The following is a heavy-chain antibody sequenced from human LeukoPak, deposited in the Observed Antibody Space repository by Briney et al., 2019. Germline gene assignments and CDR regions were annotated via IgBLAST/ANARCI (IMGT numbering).Heavy chain of an antibody. CDR1: GGSISNSYW. V-gene: IGHV4-4*02. D-gene: IGHD5-18*01. Sequence: PSETLSLTCAVSGGSISNSYWWSWVRQAPGKGLEWMGEIYHTGSTNYNPSLKSRVTISVDKSKNQLSLKVTSVTAADTAVYYCARRIQLWPYYFDYWGQGTLVTVSS. CDR3: ARRIQLWPYYFDY. J-gene: IGHJ4*02. CDR2: IYHTGST.